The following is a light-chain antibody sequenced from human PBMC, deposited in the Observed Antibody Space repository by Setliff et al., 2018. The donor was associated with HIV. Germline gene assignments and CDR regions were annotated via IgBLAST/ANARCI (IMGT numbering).Light chain of an antibody. CDR2: DVS. Sequence: ALTQPASVSGSPGQSITISCTGTSSDIGRYNYVSWYQQYPGKGPTPVIFDVSERPSGVSNRFSGSKSGNTASLIISGLQPDDEADYYCCSYARGSTYVFGSGTKVTVL. V-gene: IGLV2-14*03. J-gene: IGLJ1*01. CDR1: SSDIGRYNY. CDR3: CSYARGSTYV.